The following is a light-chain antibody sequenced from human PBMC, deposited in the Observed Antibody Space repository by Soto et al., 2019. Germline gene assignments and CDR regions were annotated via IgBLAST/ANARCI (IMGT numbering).Light chain of an antibody. Sequence: ELVLTQVPGTLSLPQGEVATLSWRASQSVSSSYLAWYQQKPGQAPRLLIYGASSRATGIPDRFSGSGSGADFTLTISSLEPEDFAVYYCQKHSHWPQWTFGQGPTGDI. CDR2: GAS. CDR3: QKHSHWPQWT. CDR1: QSVSSSY. V-gene: IGKV3D-20*02. J-gene: IGKJ1*01.